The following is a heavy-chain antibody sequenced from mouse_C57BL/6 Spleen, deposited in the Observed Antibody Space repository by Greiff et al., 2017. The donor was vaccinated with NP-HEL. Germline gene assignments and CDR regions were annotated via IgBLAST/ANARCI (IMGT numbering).Heavy chain of an antibody. CDR3: AREGSLDYDY. D-gene: IGHD2-4*01. J-gene: IGHJ2*01. V-gene: IGHV1-64*01. Sequence: QVQLKQSGAELVKPGASVKLSCKASGYTFTSYWMHWVKQRPGQGLEWIGMIHPNSGSTNYNEKFKSKATLTVDKSSSTAYMQLSSLTSEDSAVYYCAREGSLDYDYWGKGTTLTVAS. CDR1: GYTFTSYW. CDR2: IHPNSGST.